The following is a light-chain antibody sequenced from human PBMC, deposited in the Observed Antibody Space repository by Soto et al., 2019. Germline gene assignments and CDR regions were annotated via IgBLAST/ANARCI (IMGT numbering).Light chain of an antibody. V-gene: IGKV1-5*03. CDR2: KAS. CDR3: QQDIIYFRT. J-gene: IGKJ1*01. CDR1: QSISSW. Sequence: DIQMTQSPSTLSASVGDRVTITCRASQSISSWLAWYQQKPGKAPNLLIYKASSLESGVPSRFSGSGSGTEFTLTISSRQPDDFATYYCQQDIIYFRTFGKGTKVEIK.